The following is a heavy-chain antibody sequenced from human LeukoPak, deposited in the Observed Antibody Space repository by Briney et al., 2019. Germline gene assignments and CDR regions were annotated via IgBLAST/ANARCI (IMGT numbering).Heavy chain of an antibody. D-gene: IGHD2-8*01. CDR3: ARGTCSNGVCYRYGEGFHY. CDR2: IHYSGST. Sequence: KPSETLSLTCTVSGGSIRSYYWSWIRQPPGKGLGWIGYIHYSGSTNYNPSLKSRVTISVDTSKNEFSLKLSSVTAADTAVYYCARGTCSNGVCYRYGEGFHYWGQGTLVTVSS. CDR1: GGSIRSYY. J-gene: IGHJ4*02. V-gene: IGHV4-59*01.